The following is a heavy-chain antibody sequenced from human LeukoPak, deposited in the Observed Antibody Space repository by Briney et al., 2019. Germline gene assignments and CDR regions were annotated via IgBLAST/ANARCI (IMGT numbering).Heavy chain of an antibody. CDR2: IYTSGST. D-gene: IGHD1-7*01. CDR3: ARDHAGGELRYWFDP. J-gene: IGHJ5*02. CDR1: GGSISSYY. Sequence: SETLSLTCTVSGGSISSYYWSWIRQPAGKGLEWIGRIYTSGSTNYNPSLKSRVTMSVDTSKNQFSLKLSSVTAADTAVYYCARDHAGGELRYWFDPWGQGTLVTVSS. V-gene: IGHV4-4*07.